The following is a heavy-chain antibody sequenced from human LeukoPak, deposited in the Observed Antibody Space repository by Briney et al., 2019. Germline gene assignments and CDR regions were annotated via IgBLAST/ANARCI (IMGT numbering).Heavy chain of an antibody. Sequence: ASETLSLTCAVYGESFSDYYWSWIRQPPGKGLEWIGEINHSGSTNYSPSLKSRVTISADTSKNQFSLKLNSVTAADTAVYYCATRKLGNDYWGQGTLVTVSS. J-gene: IGHJ4*02. D-gene: IGHD7-27*01. CDR2: INHSGST. CDR1: GESFSDYY. CDR3: ATRKLGNDY. V-gene: IGHV4-34*01.